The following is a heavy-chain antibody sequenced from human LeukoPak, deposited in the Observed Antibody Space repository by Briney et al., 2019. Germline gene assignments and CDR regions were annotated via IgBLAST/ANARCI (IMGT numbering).Heavy chain of an antibody. V-gene: IGHV4-38-2*02. Sequence: SETLSLTCTVSGYSISSGYYWGWIRQPPGKGLEWIGSIYHSGSTYYNPSLKSRVTISVDTSKNKFSLKLSSVTAADTAVYYCARATNSGYDTRVVAARRGKSGGVDYWGQGTLVTVSS. CDR3: ARATNSGYDTRVVAARRGKSGGVDY. J-gene: IGHJ4*02. D-gene: IGHD5-12*01. CDR2: IYHSGST. CDR1: GYSISSGYY.